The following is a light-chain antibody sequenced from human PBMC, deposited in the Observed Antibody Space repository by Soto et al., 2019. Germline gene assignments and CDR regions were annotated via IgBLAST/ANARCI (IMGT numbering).Light chain of an antibody. CDR3: SSYTNINTRACV. J-gene: IGLJ1*01. V-gene: IGLV2-14*01. CDR1: SGDIGSYNR. Sequence: QSALTQPASVSGFPGQSITISCTGTSGDIGSYNRVSWYQQHPGKAPKLIIYEVTDRPSGVSNRFSGSKSGNTASPTISGLQAEDEAEYYCSSYTNINTRACVFGTGTKVTVL. CDR2: EVT.